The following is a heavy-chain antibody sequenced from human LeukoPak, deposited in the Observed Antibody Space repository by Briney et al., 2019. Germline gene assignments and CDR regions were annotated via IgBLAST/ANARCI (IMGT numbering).Heavy chain of an antibody. CDR1: GGSISSSNYY. D-gene: IGHD3-10*01. V-gene: IGHV4-39*01. CDR2: IYHTGST. Sequence: PSETLSLTCTVSGGSISSSNYYRGWIRQPPGKGLEWIGGIYHTGSTHYNPSLKSRVTISVDTSKNQLSLRLTSVTAADTALHYCILGGKLVYWGQGVLVTVSS. J-gene: IGHJ4*02. CDR3: ILGGKLVY.